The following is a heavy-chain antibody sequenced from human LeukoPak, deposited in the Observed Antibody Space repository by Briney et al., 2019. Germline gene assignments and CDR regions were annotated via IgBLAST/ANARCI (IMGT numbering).Heavy chain of an antibody. D-gene: IGHD6-19*01. V-gene: IGHV5-51*01. Sequence: GESLKISCKGSGYRFANYWIGWVRQMPGKGLEWMGIIYPGDSDARYSPSFQGQVTISADKSISTAYLQWSSLKASDTAMYYCARSLIAVAGTPFDYWGQGTLVTVSS. CDR2: IYPGDSDA. J-gene: IGHJ4*02. CDR3: ARSLIAVAGTPFDY. CDR1: GYRFANYW.